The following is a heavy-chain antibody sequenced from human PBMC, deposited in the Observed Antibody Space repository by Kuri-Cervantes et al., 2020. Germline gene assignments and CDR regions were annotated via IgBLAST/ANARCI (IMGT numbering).Heavy chain of an antibody. J-gene: IGHJ6*02. D-gene: IGHD5-24*01. CDR3: ARLAMRWYGPAYYYYYGMDV. CDR2: INPNSGGT. Sequence: ASVKVSCKASGYTFTGYYMHWVRQAPGQGLEWMGWINPNSGGTNYAQKFQGRVTMTRDTSISTAYMELSSLRSEDTAVYYCARLAMRWYGPAYYYYYGMDVWGQGTTVTVS. CDR1: GYTFTGYY. V-gene: IGHV1-2*02.